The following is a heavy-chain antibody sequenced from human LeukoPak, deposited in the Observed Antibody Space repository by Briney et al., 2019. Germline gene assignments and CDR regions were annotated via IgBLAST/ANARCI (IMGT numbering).Heavy chain of an antibody. J-gene: IGHJ4*02. CDR3: VRDQTAWERTDY. Sequence: ASVKVSCKASGYTFTGYYMHWVRQAPGQGLEWMGWINPNSGGTNYAQKFQGRVTMTRDTSISTAYMELSSLRSDDTAVYYCVRDQTAWERTDYWGQGTLVTVSS. CDR1: GYTFTGYY. D-gene: IGHD1-26*01. V-gene: IGHV1-2*02. CDR2: INPNSGGT.